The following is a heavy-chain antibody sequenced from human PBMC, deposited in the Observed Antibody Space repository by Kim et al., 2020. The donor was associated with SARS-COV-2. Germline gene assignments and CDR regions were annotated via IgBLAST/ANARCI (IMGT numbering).Heavy chain of an antibody. CDR3: AKDGGFYDYVWGSYRYDAFDI. CDR2: ISGSGGST. V-gene: IGHV3-23*01. D-gene: IGHD3-16*02. Sequence: GGSLRLSCAASGFTFSSYAMSWVRQAPGKGLEWVSAISGSGGSTYYADSVKGRFTISRDNSKNTLYLQMNSLRAEDTAVYYCAKDGGFYDYVWGSYRYDAFDIWGQGTMVTVSS. J-gene: IGHJ3*02. CDR1: GFTFSSYA.